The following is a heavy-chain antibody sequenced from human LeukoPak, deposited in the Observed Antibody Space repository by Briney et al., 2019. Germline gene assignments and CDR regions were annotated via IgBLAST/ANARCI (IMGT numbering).Heavy chain of an antibody. Sequence: SETLSLTCAVSNYSISSGYYWGWIPQPPGKGLEWIGSIYHRGNTYYNPSLKSRVTISVDSSQNQFSLKLSSVTAADTAVYYCARIRMITFGGVIVRTYYFDYWGQGTLVIVSS. J-gene: IGHJ4*02. CDR3: ARIRMITFGGVIVRTYYFDY. CDR2: IYHRGNT. V-gene: IGHV4-38-2*01. CDR1: NYSISSGYY. D-gene: IGHD3-16*02.